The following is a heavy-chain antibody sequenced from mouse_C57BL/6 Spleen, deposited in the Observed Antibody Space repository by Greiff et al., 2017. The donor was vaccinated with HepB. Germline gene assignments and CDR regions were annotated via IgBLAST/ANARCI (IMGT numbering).Heavy chain of an antibody. V-gene: IGHV6-6*01. Sequence: EVKVEESGGGLVQPGGSMKLSCAASGFTFSDAWMDWVRQSPEKGLEWVAEIRNKANNHATYYAESVKGRFTISREDSKSSVYLQMNSLRAEDTGIYYCTGSPTAQVSDYWGQGTTLTVSS. CDR3: TGSPTAQVSDY. D-gene: IGHD3-2*02. CDR2: IRNKANNHAT. CDR1: GFTFSDAW. J-gene: IGHJ2*01.